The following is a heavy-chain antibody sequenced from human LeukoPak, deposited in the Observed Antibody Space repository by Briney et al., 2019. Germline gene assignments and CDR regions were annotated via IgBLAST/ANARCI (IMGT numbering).Heavy chain of an antibody. Sequence: GGSLRLSCAASGFTFSSYAMSWVRQAPGKGLEWVSAISGSGGSTYYADSVKGRFTISRDNSKNTLYLQMNSLRAEDTAVYYCAKDSLHCSGGSCPWDYWGQGTLVTVSP. V-gene: IGHV3-23*01. CDR1: GFTFSSYA. D-gene: IGHD2-15*01. CDR2: ISGSGGST. CDR3: AKDSLHCSGGSCPWDY. J-gene: IGHJ4*02.